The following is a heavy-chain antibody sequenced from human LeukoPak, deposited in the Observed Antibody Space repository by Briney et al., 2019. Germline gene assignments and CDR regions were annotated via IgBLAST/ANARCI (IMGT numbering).Heavy chain of an antibody. CDR3: ARDRASRFDY. CDR1: GFTFSSYA. D-gene: IGHD2-2*01. V-gene: IGHV3-64*01. CDR2: ISSNGGST. Sequence: GGSLRLSCAAPGFTFSSYAMHWVRQAPGKGLEYVSAISSNGGSTYYANSVKGRFTIYRDNSKNMLYLQMGSLRAEDMAVYYCARDRASRFDYWGQGTLVTVSS. J-gene: IGHJ4*02.